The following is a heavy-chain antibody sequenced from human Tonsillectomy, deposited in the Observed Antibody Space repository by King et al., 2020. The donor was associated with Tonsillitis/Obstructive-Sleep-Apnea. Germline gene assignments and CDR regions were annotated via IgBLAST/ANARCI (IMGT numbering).Heavy chain of an antibody. CDR2: IIPIFGTA. Sequence: QLVQSGAEVKKPGSSVKVSCKASGGTFSSYAISWVRQAPGQGLEWMGGIIPIFGTANYAQKFQGRVTITADESTSTAYMELRSLRAEDTAVYYCALQSGLGIYYSYYMDVWGKGTTVTVSS. CDR3: ALQSGLGIYYSYYMDV. J-gene: IGHJ6*03. V-gene: IGHV1-69*01. D-gene: IGHD3-16*01. CDR1: GGTFSSYA.